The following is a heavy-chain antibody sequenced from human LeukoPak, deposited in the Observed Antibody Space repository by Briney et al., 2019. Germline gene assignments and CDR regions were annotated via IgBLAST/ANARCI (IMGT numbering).Heavy chain of an antibody. Sequence: ASVKVSCKASGYTFTSYYMHWVRQAPGQGLEWMGIINLSGGSTSYAQKFQGRVTMTRDTSTSTVYMELSSLRSEDTAVYYCARDPGYSGYDTAYYYYGMDVWGQGTTVTVSS. CDR2: INLSGGST. CDR3: ARDPGYSGYDTAYYYYGMDV. V-gene: IGHV1-46*01. D-gene: IGHD5-12*01. CDR1: GYTFTSYY. J-gene: IGHJ6*02.